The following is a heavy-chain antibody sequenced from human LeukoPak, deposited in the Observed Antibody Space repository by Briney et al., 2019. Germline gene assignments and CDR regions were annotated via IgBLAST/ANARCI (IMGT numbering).Heavy chain of an antibody. D-gene: IGHD2-15*01. J-gene: IGHJ4*02. CDR3: ARVYCSGGSCTFDY. V-gene: IGHV4-59*12. CDR2: IYHSGST. Sequence: SETLSLTCTVSGGSISSYYWSWIRQPPGKGLEWIGYIYHSGSTYYNPSLKSRVTISVDRSKNQFSLKLSSVTAADTAVYYCARVYCSGGSCTFDYWGQGTLVTVSS. CDR1: GGSISSYY.